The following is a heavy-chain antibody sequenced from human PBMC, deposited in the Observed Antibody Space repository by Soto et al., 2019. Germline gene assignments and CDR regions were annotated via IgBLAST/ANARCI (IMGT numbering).Heavy chain of an antibody. CDR1: GDTFSFYS. CDR3: ATSYGSGYRAFDY. J-gene: IGHJ4*02. D-gene: IGHD3-10*01. V-gene: IGHV1-69*04. CDR2: VNPILSMS. Sequence: QVQLVQSGAEVKRPGSSVKVSCKASGDTFSFYSINWVRQAPGLGLEWMGRVNPILSMSNYAQRFQGRVPXTXDXXTSTAYMELSGLRSEDTAMYYCATSYGSGYRAFDYWGQGALVTVSS.